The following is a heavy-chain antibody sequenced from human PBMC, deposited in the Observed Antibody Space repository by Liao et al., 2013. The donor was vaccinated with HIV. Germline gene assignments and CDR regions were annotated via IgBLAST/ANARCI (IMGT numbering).Heavy chain of an antibody. Sequence: QVQLQESGPGLVKPSQTLSLTCTVSGGSISSGDYYWTWIRQAPGKGPEWIGYIYYTGSTNYNPSFASRITISVDTSKKHFSLKLTSVTAADTAVYYCARWFGNNYGIDSWGQGTPVIVSS. CDR2: IYYTGST. D-gene: IGHD5-24*01. CDR3: ARWFGNNYGIDS. J-gene: IGHJ4*02. CDR1: GGSISSGDYY. V-gene: IGHV4-61*03.